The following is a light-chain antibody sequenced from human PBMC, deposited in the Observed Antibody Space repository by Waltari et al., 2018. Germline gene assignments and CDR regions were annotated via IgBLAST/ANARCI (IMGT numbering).Light chain of an antibody. CDR1: QNVGTK. J-gene: IGKJ5*01. Sequence: IEMTQSPATLSVSPGERATLSCRASQNVGTKLAWYQQKPGLAPRLLIYDAFTRATGIPARFSGSGSGTEFTLTISSLQPEDFATYYCQQLHSYPITFGQGTRLEIK. CDR3: QQLHSYPIT. CDR2: DAF. V-gene: IGKV3-15*01.